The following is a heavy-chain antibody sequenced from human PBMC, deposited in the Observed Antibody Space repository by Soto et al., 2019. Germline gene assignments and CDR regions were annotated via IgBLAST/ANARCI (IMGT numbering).Heavy chain of an antibody. J-gene: IGHJ6*02. CDR3: ARGFMSRGGWRLDV. V-gene: IGHV4-30-4*01. CDR2: FYYTGST. Sequence: QVQLQESGPGLVKPSQTLSLTFTVSGASITSDDYFWGVIRQPPGQCLEWTAFFYYTGSTYYNPSLKSRANRSVKSAKFQCSQRLIALTAADSAVYYCARGFMSRGGWRLDVWGQGITVIVSS. CDR1: GASITSDDYF. D-gene: IGHD3-10*01.